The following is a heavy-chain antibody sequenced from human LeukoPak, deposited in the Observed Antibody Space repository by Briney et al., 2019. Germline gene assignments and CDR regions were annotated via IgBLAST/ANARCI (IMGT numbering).Heavy chain of an antibody. CDR1: GFTFSSYA. D-gene: IGHD3-22*01. Sequence: GGSLRLSCAASGFTFSSYAMYWVRQAPGKGLEWVSGIFGSGGSAHYADSVKGRFTISRDNSKNRVYLQMNSLRAEDTAVYYCARNSRNPETYYYDSSGYYLDYWGQGTLVTVSS. CDR3: ARNSRNPETYYYDSSGYYLDY. CDR2: IFGSGGSA. V-gene: IGHV3-23*01. J-gene: IGHJ4*02.